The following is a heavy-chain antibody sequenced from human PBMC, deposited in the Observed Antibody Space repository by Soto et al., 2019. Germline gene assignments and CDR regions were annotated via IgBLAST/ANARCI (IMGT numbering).Heavy chain of an antibody. J-gene: IGHJ5*01. D-gene: IGHD1-1*01. Sequence: EVQLSESGGGLVQPGGSLRLSCAASGFTFSRYGMSWVRQAPGKGLEWVSAITGSGDSTYYADSVKGRFTISRDSSNNAMYLQMSTLSADDTAVYYCVKLRLKLVYVNSWG. CDR1: GFTFSRYG. CDR3: VKLRLKLVYVNS. V-gene: IGHV3-23*01. CDR2: ITGSGDST.